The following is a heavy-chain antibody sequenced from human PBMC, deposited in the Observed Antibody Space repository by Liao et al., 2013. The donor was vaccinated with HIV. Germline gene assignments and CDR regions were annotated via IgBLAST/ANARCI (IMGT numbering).Heavy chain of an antibody. CDR3: ARGPFNSGYHGPYRYFHYYMDV. D-gene: IGHD5-12*01. V-gene: IGHV4-59*12. CDR2: IHYTGSA. CDR1: GGSIGTFY. J-gene: IGHJ6*03. Sequence: QVQLQESGPGLVKPSETLSLTCTVSGGSIGTFYWSWVRQSPAKGLEWIGLIHYTGSADYNPSFESRATLSIDTTNAHFSLTLNSVTTADTADYFCARGPFNSGYHGPYRYFHYYMDVWGKGTTVVVSS.